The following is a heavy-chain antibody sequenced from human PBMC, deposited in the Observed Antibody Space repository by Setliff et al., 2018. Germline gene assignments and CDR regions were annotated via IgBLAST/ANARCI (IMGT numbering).Heavy chain of an antibody. J-gene: IGHJ4*02. V-gene: IGHV4-34*01. CDR3: RYWSGYYNNDY. CDR2: INHSGST. CDR1: GGSFTNYY. D-gene: IGHD3-3*01. Sequence: PSETLSLTCTVYGGSFTNYYWGWIRQSPGKGLEWIGEINHSGSTNYNPSLKSRLTISVDASTNQFSLKLYSVTAADTAVYYCRYWSGYYNNDYWGQGTLVPSPQ.